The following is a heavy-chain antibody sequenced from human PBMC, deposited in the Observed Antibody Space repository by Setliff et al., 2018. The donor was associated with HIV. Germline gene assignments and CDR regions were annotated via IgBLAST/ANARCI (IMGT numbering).Heavy chain of an antibody. V-gene: IGHV4-59*01. CDR1: GGSMSRCY. D-gene: IGHD1-1*01. Sequence: SETLSLPCTVSGGSMSRCYWTWIRQPPGKGLEWIGFVYSTGSINYSPSFRGRLTISLDTSENQFSLHLTSGTAADTAVYYCARAEGDAYNSLPYFDSWGPGALVTVSS. CDR3: ARAEGDAYNSLPYFDS. CDR2: VYSTGSI. J-gene: IGHJ4*02.